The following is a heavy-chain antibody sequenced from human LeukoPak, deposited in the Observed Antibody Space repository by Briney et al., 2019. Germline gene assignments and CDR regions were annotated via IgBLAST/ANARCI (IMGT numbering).Heavy chain of an antibody. Sequence: ASVKVSCKASGYTFTSYGISWVRQAPGQGLEWMGWISAYNGNTNYSQKRQGRVTITTDTATSTAYTELRSLRSDDTAVYYCARDSQLVLYDYWGQGTLVTVSS. CDR2: ISAYNGNT. J-gene: IGHJ4*02. V-gene: IGHV1-18*01. CDR3: ARDSQLVLYDY. D-gene: IGHD6-13*01. CDR1: GYTFTSYG.